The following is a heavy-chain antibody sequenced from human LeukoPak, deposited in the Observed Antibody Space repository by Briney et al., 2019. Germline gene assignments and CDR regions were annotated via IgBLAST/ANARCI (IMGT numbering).Heavy chain of an antibody. CDR3: ARDAPYYYDSSGYYP. Sequence: ASVKVSCKASGGTFSSYAISWVRQAPGQGLEWVGWVSTYNGNTNYAQKLQGRITMTTDTSTSTAYMELRSLRSDDTAVYYCARDAPYYYDSSGYYPWGQGTLVTVSS. D-gene: IGHD3-22*01. CDR2: VSTYNGNT. J-gene: IGHJ5*02. CDR1: GGTFSSYA. V-gene: IGHV1-18*01.